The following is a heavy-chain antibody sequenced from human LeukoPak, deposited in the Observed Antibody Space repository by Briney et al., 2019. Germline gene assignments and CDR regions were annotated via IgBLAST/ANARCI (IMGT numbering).Heavy chain of an antibody. CDR3: ANRLEGSAGQTTGDLDY. CDR2: ITDSGGAT. J-gene: IGHJ4*02. Sequence: GGSLRLSCAASGFTFSTYAMIWVRQAPGKGLEYVSSITDSGGATYYADSAKGRFTISRDNSKNTLYLQMNSLRVEDTAVYYCANRLEGSAGQTTGDLDYWGQGALVTISS. V-gene: IGHV3-23*01. CDR1: GFTFSTYA. D-gene: IGHD1-1*01.